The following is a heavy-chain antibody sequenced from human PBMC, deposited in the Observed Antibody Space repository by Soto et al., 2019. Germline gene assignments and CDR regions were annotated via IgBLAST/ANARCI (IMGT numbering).Heavy chain of an antibody. CDR3: ARGGIFRSFDY. CDR2: IYGDDDK. D-gene: IGHD3-3*01. J-gene: IGHJ4*02. V-gene: IGHV2-5*02. CDR1: GFSLSTHGVG. Sequence: QVTLKESGPPLVKPTQTLTLTCSFSGFSLSTHGVGVAWIRQPPGKALEWLALIYGDDDKRHRSSLRSRLSISQDTSKNQVVLTMTDMDPADTATYYCARGGIFRSFDYWGQGTLVTVSS.